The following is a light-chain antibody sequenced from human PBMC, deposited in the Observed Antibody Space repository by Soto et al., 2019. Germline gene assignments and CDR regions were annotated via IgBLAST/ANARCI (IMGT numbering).Light chain of an antibody. CDR1: QSISRW. J-gene: IGKJ1*01. V-gene: IGKV1-5*01. CDR2: DAS. CDR3: QQYNNYWT. Sequence: DIQMTQSPSTLSASVGDRVTITCRASQSISRWLAWYRQKPGKAPKVLIYDASSLESGVPSRFSGSGSGTEFSLTISSLQPDDFATYYCQQYNNYWTFGQGTRVEIK.